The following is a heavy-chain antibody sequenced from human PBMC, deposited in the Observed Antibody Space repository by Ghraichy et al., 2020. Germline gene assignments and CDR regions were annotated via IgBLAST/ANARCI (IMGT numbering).Heavy chain of an antibody. Sequence: SGPTLVKPTQTLTLTCTFSGFSLSTSGVGVGWIRQPPGKALEWLALIYWNDDKRYSPSLKSRLTITKDTSKNQVVLTMTNMDPWDTATYYCAHGTGPVRKLRYFDWLSKPSTFDYWGQGTLVTVSS. D-gene: IGHD3-9*01. CDR3: AHGTGPVRKLRYFDWLSKPSTFDY. CDR2: IYWNDDK. J-gene: IGHJ4*02. V-gene: IGHV2-5*01. CDR1: GFSLSTSGVG.